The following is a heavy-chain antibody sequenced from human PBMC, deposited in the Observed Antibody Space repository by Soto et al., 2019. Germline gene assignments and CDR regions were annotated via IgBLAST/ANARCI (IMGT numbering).Heavy chain of an antibody. J-gene: IGHJ4*02. V-gene: IGHV1-2*02. CDR2: SNADSGGT. CDR1: GYTFIDYY. CDR3: ARAKSRRSGSAKVQFDF. Sequence: QVHLVQSGAEVKKPGASVMVSCKASGYTFIDYYIHWIRQAPGQGLEWMGWSNADSGGTISAQKFQGRVTLTRDTSINTGYMEVSRLTSDDTAAYYCARAKSRRSGSAKVQFDFWGQGTLVIVSS. D-gene: IGHD3-10*01.